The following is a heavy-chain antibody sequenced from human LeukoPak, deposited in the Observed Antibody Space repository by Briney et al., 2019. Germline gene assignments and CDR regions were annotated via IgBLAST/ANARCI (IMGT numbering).Heavy chain of an antibody. CDR1: GFTFISYA. J-gene: IGHJ6*02. CDR3: ANSIAAAGV. Sequence: PGGSLRLSCAASGFTFISYAISWVRQARGKGLECVAAIGGSGGSTYSAAAVKGRFTISRDNSKNTLYLQMNSLRADDTAVYYCANSIAAAGVWGQGTTVTVSS. V-gene: IGHV3-23*01. CDR2: IGGSGGST. D-gene: IGHD6-13*01.